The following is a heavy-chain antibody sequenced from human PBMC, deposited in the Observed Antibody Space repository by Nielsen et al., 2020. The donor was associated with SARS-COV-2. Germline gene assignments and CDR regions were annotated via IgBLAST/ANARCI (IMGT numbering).Heavy chain of an antibody. Sequence: GGSLRLSCAASGFTFSNAWMSWVRQAPGKGLEWVGRIKSKTDGGTTVYAAPVKGRFTISRDDSKNTLYLQMNSLKTEDTAVYYCTTGGWLLGYYYYGMDVWGQGTTVTVSS. CDR2: IKSKTDGGTT. CDR1: GFTFSNAW. D-gene: IGHD3-22*01. CDR3: TTGGWLLGYYYYGMDV. V-gene: IGHV3-15*01. J-gene: IGHJ6*02.